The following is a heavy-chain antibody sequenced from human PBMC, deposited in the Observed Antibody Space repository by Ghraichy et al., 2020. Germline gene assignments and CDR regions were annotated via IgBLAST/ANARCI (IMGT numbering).Heavy chain of an antibody. D-gene: IGHD1-26*01. CDR1: GFTFSSYS. V-gene: IGHV3-48*02. Sequence: GESLNISCAASGFTFSSYSMNWVRQAPGKGLEWVSYISSSSSTIYYADSVKGRFTISRDNAKNSLYLQMNSLRDEDTAVYYCARWRGKKWELRGPFDIWGQGTMVTVSS. J-gene: IGHJ3*02. CDR3: ARWRGKKWELRGPFDI. CDR2: ISSSSSTI.